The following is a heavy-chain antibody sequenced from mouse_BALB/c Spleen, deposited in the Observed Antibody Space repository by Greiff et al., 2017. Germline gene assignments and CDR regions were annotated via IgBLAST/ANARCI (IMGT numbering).Heavy chain of an antibody. D-gene: IGHD1-1*01. J-gene: IGHJ2*01. CDR1: GYTFTSYV. Sequence: EVQLKQSGPELVKPGASVKMSCKASGYTFTSYVMHWVKQKPGQGLEWIGYINPYNDGTKYNEKFKGKATLTSDKSSSTAYMELSSLTSEDSAVYYCARWVFYYGSSYFDYWGQGTTLTVSS. CDR2: INPYNDGT. V-gene: IGHV1-14*01. CDR3: ARWVFYYGSSYFDY.